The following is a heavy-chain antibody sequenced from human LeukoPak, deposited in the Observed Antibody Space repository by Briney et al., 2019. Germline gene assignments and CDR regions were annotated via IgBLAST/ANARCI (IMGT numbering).Heavy chain of an antibody. CDR3: ARRESGSYPLDY. V-gene: IGHV4-4*02. Sequence: SGTLSLTCAVSGGSISSSNWWSWVRQPPGKGLEWIGEIYHSGSTNYNPSLKSRVTISVDTSKNQFSLNLRFVTAADTAVFYCARRESGSYPLDYWGQGTLVTVSS. CDR2: IYHSGST. CDR1: GGSISSSNW. D-gene: IGHD1-26*01. J-gene: IGHJ4*02.